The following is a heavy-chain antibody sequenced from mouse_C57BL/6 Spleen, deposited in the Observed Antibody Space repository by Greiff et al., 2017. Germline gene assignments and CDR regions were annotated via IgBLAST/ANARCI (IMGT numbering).Heavy chain of an antibody. D-gene: IGHD2-1*01. CDR2: IDPEDGDT. V-gene: IGHV14-1*01. J-gene: IGHJ4*01. CDR1: GFNIKDYY. CDR3: TTGYGNYYAMDY. Sequence: EVQLVESGAELVRPGASVKLSCTASGFNIKDYYMHWVKQRPEQGLEWIGRIDPEDGDTEYAPKFQGKATRTADTSSNTAYLQLSSLTSEDTAVYYCTTGYGNYYAMDYWGQGTSVTVSS.